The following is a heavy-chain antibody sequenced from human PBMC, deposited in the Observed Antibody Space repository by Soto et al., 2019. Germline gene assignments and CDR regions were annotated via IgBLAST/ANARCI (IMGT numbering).Heavy chain of an antibody. J-gene: IGHJ4*02. CDR3: ARDFGKCTNGVCYTRFDY. CDR1: GYTFTSYA. Sequence: ASVKVSCKASGYTFTSYAMHWVRQAPGQRLEWMGWINAGNGNTKYSQKFQGRVTITRDTSASTAYMELSSLRSEDTAVYYCARDFGKCTNGVCYTRFDYWGQGTLVTVSS. CDR2: INAGNGNT. V-gene: IGHV1-3*01. D-gene: IGHD2-8*01.